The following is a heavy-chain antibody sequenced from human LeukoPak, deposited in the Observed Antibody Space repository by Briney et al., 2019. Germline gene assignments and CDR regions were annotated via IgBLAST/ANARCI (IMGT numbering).Heavy chain of an antibody. CDR1: GGSFSGYY. J-gene: IGHJ5*02. CDR2: INHSGSI. V-gene: IGHV4-34*01. D-gene: IGHD6-13*01. CDR3: ARGYGSRSWYRKGSYNWFDP. Sequence: PSETLSLTCAVYGGSFSGYYWSWIRQPPGKGLEWLGEINHSGSINYNPSLKSRVTISVDTSKNQFSLKLSSVTAADTAVYYCARGYGSRSWYRKGSYNWFDPWGQGTLVTVSS.